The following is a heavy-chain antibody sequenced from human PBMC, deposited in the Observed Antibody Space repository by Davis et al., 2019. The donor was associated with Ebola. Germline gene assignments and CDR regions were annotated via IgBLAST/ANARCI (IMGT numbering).Heavy chain of an antibody. Sequence: SETLSLTCTVSGGSISSGGYYWSWIRQHPGKGLEWIGYIYYSGSTYYNPSLKSRVTISVDTSKNQFSLKLSSVTAADTAVYYCASSQGRYCSSTSCFLLGYYGMDVWGQGTTVTVSS. CDR1: GGSISSGGYY. V-gene: IGHV4-31*03. CDR3: ASSQGRYCSSTSCFLLGYYGMDV. J-gene: IGHJ6*02. D-gene: IGHD2-2*01. CDR2: IYYSGST.